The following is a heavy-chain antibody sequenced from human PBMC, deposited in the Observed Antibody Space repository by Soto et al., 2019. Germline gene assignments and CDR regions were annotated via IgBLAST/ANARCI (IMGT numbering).Heavy chain of an antibody. CDR3: GRESGETWDYEAS. CDR2: LNTYGNT. J-gene: IGHJ5*02. Sequence: PSETLSLTCTVSGGSVSSGSYYWSWIRQPPGKGLEWIGRLNTYGNTHYNPSLKSRVTVSVDTSRNQFFLTLRSVTAADSAVYHCGRESGETWDYEASWGQGTPVTVSS. D-gene: IGHD1-7*01. CDR1: GGSVSSGSYY. V-gene: IGHV4-61*01.